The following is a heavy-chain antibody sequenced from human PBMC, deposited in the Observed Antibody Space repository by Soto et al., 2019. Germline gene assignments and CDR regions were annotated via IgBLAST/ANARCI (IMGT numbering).Heavy chain of an antibody. Sequence: PSETLSLTCTVSGGSISSYYWSWIRQPPGKGLEWIGYIYYSGSTNYNPSLKSRVTISVDTSKNQFSLKLSSVTAADTAVYYCETGGRGYYGMDVWGQGTTVTVSS. V-gene: IGHV4-59*01. CDR2: IYYSGST. D-gene: IGHD1-26*01. CDR3: ETGGRGYYGMDV. CDR1: GGSISSYY. J-gene: IGHJ6*02.